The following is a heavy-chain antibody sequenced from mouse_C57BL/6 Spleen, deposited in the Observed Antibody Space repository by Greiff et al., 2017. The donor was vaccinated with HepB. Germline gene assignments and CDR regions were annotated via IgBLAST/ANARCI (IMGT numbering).Heavy chain of an antibody. J-gene: IGHJ4*01. Sequence: VQLQQPGAELVKPGASVKLSCKASGYTFTSYWMHWVKQRPGQGLEWIGMIHPNSGSTNYNEKFKSKATLTVDKSSSTAYMQLSSLTSEDSAVYYCAIYDGYPYYYAMDYWGQGTSVTVSS. CDR3: AIYDGYPYYYAMDY. CDR1: GYTFTSYW. V-gene: IGHV1-64*01. D-gene: IGHD2-3*01. CDR2: IHPNSGST.